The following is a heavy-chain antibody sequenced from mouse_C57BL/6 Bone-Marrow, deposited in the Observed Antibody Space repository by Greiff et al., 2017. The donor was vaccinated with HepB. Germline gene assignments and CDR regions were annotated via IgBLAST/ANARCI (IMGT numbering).Heavy chain of an antibody. D-gene: IGHD2-2*01. CDR1: GFTLSSYG. V-gene: IGHV5-6*01. J-gene: IGHJ2*01. CDR3: ARHGWGY. Sequence: EVQRVESGEGLVKPGGSLKLSCAASGFTLSSYGMSWVRQTPDKRLEWVATISSGGSYTYYPDSVKGRFTISRDNAKNTLYLQMSSLKSEDTAMYYCARHGWGYWGQGTTLTVSS. CDR2: ISSGGSYT.